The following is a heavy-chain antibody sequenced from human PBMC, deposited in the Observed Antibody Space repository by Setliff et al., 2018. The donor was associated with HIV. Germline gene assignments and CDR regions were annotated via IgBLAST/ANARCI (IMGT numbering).Heavy chain of an antibody. CDR3: ARDPGYTSGSTFHFDY. J-gene: IGHJ4*02. V-gene: IGHV4-4*07. CDR2: IYSSGTS. Sequence: SETLSLTCSVSGGSISGTYYWNWIRQSAGQGLEWLGRIYSSGTSNANPSLKSRVTMSVDTSRNQFSLSLSSVTAADTAVYFCARDPGYTSGSTFHFDYWGQGTLVTVSS. D-gene: IGHD5-18*01. CDR1: GGSISGTYY.